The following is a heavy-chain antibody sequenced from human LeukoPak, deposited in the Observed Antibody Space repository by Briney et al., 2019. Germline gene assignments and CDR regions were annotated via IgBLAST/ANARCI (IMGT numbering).Heavy chain of an antibody. Sequence: GGSLRLSCAASGFTVSSNYMSWVRQAPGKGLEWVATISGSGQNTYYADSVKARFTISRDNSKNTLYLQMNSLKAEDTAVYYCAKEGEGHIAMKALLTRDLDYWGQGTLVTVSS. CDR3: AKEGEGHIAMKALLTRDLDY. J-gene: IGHJ4*02. CDR1: GFTVSSNY. D-gene: IGHD3-22*01. CDR2: ISGSGQNT. V-gene: IGHV3-23*01.